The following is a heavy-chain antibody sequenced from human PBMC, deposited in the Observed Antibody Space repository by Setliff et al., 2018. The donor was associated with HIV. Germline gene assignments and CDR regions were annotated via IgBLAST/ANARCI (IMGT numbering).Heavy chain of an antibody. Sequence: GGSLRLSCAASGFTFSSYGMNWVRQAPGKGLGWVAVKSYDGSNKYYADSVMGRFTISRDNSKNTLYLQMNSLRAEDTALHFCAKDKNNALSSGSPFQHWGQGTLVTVSS. V-gene: IGHV3-30*18. D-gene: IGHD3-22*01. J-gene: IGHJ1*01. CDR1: GFTFSSYG. CDR3: AKDKNNALSSGSPFQH. CDR2: KSYDGSNK.